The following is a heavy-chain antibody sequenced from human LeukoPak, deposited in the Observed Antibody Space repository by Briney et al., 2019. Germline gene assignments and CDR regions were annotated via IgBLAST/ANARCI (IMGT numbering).Heavy chain of an antibody. CDR1: GYTFTDYY. V-gene: IGHV1-2*02. Sequence: ASVTVSCKASGYTFTDYYMHWVRQAPGQGFEWMGWINPNDGDTNYAQKFQGRVTITRDTSISTAHMEVSRLRSDDTAVYYCARANFLYCSSSTCLFDYGGQGPLVTVSS. CDR2: INPNDGDT. CDR3: ARANFLYCSSSTCLFDY. J-gene: IGHJ4*02. D-gene: IGHD2-2*01.